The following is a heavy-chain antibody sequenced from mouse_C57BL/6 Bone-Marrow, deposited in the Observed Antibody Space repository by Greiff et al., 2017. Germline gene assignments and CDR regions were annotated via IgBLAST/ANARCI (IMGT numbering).Heavy chain of an antibody. D-gene: IGHD2-3*01. CDR3: ARWGLLYYFDY. CDR2: ISSGGSYT. Sequence: EVQVVESGGDLVKPGGSLKLSCAASGFTFSSYGMSWVRQTPDKRLEWVATISSGGSYTYYPDGVKGRFTISRDNAKNTLYLQMSSLKSEDTAMYYCARWGLLYYFDYWGQGTTLTVSS. V-gene: IGHV5-6*01. CDR1: GFTFSSYG. J-gene: IGHJ2*01.